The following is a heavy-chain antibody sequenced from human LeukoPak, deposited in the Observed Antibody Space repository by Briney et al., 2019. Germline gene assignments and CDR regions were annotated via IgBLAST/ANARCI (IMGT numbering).Heavy chain of an antibody. CDR2: IKSKTDGGTT. Sequence: PGGSLRLSRAASKFTFSNAWMSWVRQAPGKGLEWVGRIKSKTDGGTTDYAAPVKGRFTISRDDSQNTLYLQMNSLRAEDTAVYYCAKDEEDDSSPYWGQGTLVTVSS. J-gene: IGHJ4*02. V-gene: IGHV3-15*01. CDR3: AKDEEDDSSPY. CDR1: KFTFSNAW. D-gene: IGHD3-3*01.